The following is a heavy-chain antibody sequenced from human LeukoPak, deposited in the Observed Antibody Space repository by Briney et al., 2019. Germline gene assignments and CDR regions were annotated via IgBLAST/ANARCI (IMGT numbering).Heavy chain of an antibody. CDR3: AREPTGVLWFGELERTPYYMDV. D-gene: IGHD3-10*01. Sequence: SETLSLTCAVYGGSFSGYYWSWIRQPPGKGLEWIGEINHSGSTNYNPSLKSRVTISVDTSKNQFSLKLSSVTAADTAVYYCAREPTGVLWFGELERTPYYMDVWGKGTTVTISS. CDR1: GGSFSGYY. V-gene: IGHV4-34*01. J-gene: IGHJ6*03. CDR2: INHSGST.